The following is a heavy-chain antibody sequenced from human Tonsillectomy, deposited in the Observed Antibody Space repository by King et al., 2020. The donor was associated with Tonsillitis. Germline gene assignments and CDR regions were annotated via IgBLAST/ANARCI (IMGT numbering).Heavy chain of an antibody. J-gene: IGHJ6*02. D-gene: IGHD2-2*02. CDR2: INPNSGGT. CDR1: GYTFIGYY. Sequence: VQLVQSGAEVKKPGASVKVSCKASGYTFIGYYIHWVRQAPGQGLEWMGWINPNSGGTNDAQKFQGRVTMTRDTSISTAYMEVSRLRSDDTAVYYCARERADSYYTYDYGMDVWGQGTTVTVSS. CDR3: ARERADSYYTYDYGMDV. V-gene: IGHV1-2*02.